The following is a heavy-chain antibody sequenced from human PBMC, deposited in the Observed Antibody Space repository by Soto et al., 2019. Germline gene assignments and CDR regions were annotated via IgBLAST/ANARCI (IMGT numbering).Heavy chain of an antibody. V-gene: IGHV4-39*01. CDR3: ARTYYYDSSGYYYFDY. J-gene: IGHJ4*02. CDR1: GGSISSSSYY. Sequence: QLLESGPGLVKPSETLSLTCTVSGGSISSSSYYWGWIRQPPGKGLEWIGSIYYSGSTYYNPSLKSRVTISVDTSKNQFSLKLSSVTAADTAVYYCARTYYYDSSGYYYFDYWGQGTLVTVSS. D-gene: IGHD3-22*01. CDR2: IYYSGST.